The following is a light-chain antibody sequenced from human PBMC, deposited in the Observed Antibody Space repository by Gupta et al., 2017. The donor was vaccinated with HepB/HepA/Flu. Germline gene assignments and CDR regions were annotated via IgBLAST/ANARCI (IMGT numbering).Light chain of an antibody. CDR3: QSYDSSLSPSHVV. CDR1: SPNPGAGYV. Sequence: QSVLTQPPPVSGPPGQRVTISRTWSSPNPGAGYVVHWYYQLPGTAPKLLIYLNTKRPSGVPDRFSASKSGATASLAITGLQAEDEADYYGQSYDSSLSPSHVVFGGGTKLTVL. J-gene: IGLJ3*02. CDR2: LNT. V-gene: IGLV1-40*01.